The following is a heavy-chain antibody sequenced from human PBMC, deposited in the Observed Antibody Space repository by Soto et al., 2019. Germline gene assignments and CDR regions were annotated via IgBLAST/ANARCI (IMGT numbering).Heavy chain of an antibody. CDR1: GYTFTSYA. D-gene: IGHD5-12*01. Sequence: QVQLVQSGAEVKKPGASVKVSCKASGYTFTSYAMHWVRQAPGQRLEWMGWINAGNGNTKYSQKFQGRVTVTRDTSASTAYMELSSLRSEDTAVYYCARESPEMATDYWGQGTLVTVSS. CDR3: ARESPEMATDY. J-gene: IGHJ4*02. CDR2: INAGNGNT. V-gene: IGHV1-3*01.